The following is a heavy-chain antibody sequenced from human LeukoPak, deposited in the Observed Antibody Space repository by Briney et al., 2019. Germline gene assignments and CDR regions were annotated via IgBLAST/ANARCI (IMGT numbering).Heavy chain of an antibody. Sequence: ASVKVSCKVSGYTFTDYYMHWVRQAPGEGLEWMGWINPNSGGTNYAQKLQGRVTMTTDTSTSTAYMELRSLRSDDTAVYYCARGRPRCCSSTSCSCFDYWGQGTLVTVSS. CDR3: ARGRPRCCSSTSCSCFDY. CDR1: GYTFTDYY. V-gene: IGHV1-2*02. D-gene: IGHD2-2*01. J-gene: IGHJ4*02. CDR2: INPNSGGT.